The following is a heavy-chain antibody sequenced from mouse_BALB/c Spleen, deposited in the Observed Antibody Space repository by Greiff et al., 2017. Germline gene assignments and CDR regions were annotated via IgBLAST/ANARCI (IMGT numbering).Heavy chain of an antibody. D-gene: IGHD1-1*01. Sequence: VQLQQSGAELVRPGTSVKVSCKASGYAFTNYLIEWVKQRPGQGLEWIGVINPGSGGTNYNEKFKGKATLTADKSSSTAYMQLSSLTSDDSAVYFCARENSLYYYGSSYYWYFDVWGAGTTVTVPS. V-gene: IGHV1-54*01. CDR1: GYAFTNYL. CDR2: INPGSGGT. J-gene: IGHJ1*01. CDR3: ARENSLYYYGSSYYWYFDV.